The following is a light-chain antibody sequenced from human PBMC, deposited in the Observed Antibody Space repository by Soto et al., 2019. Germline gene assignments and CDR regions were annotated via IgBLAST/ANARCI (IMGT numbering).Light chain of an antibody. CDR3: QSYDSSLSVV. Sequence: QSVLTQPPSVSGAPGQRVTIPCTGSSSNIGAGYDVHWYQQLPGTAPKLLIYGNSNRPSGVPDRFSGSKSGTSASLAITGLQAEDGADYYCQSYDSSLSVVFGGGTQLTVL. CDR1: SSNIGAGYD. V-gene: IGLV1-40*01. J-gene: IGLJ2*01. CDR2: GNS.